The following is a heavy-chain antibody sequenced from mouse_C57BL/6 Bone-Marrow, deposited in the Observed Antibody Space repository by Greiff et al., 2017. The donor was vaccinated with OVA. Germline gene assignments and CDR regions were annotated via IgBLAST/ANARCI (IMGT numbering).Heavy chain of an antibody. D-gene: IGHD1-1*01. J-gene: IGHJ4*01. CDR2: IWRGGST. CDR1: GFSLTGYG. V-gene: IGHV2-5*01. CDR3: AKNYYGSSLYAMDY. Sequence: VQRVESGPGLVQPSQSLSITCTVSGFSLTGYGVHWVRQSPGKGLEWLGVIWRGGSTDDNAAFMSRLSITKDNSKSQVFFKMNSLQADDTAIYYCAKNYYGSSLYAMDYWGQGTSVTVSS.